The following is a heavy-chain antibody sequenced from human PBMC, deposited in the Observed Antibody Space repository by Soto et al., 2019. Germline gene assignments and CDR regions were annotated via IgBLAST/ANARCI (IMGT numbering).Heavy chain of an antibody. V-gene: IGHV3-30*09. J-gene: IGHJ6*02. D-gene: IGHD6-6*01. CDR3: AKDQSASSNSYHAMDV. CDR1: EFTFSPYP. Sequence: QEQLVESGGGVVQPGRPLRLSCAASEFTFSPYPMHWVRQAPGKGLEWVAVISFDGATKYYADSVKGRFAISRDNSMNTLYLQMNSLRTEDTAVYYCAKDQSASSNSYHAMDVWGPGTMVTVSS. CDR2: ISFDGATK.